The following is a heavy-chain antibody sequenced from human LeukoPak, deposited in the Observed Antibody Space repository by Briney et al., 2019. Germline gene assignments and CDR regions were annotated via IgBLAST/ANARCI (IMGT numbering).Heavy chain of an antibody. Sequence: SETLSLTCTVSGGSISTYYWSWIRQPAGKGLEWIGRIYISGSTNYNPSLKSRVTMSVDTSKNQFSLKLSSVTAADTAVYYCAKGVGGSANYYYMDVWGKGTTVTVSS. V-gene: IGHV4-4*07. CDR3: AKGVGGSANYYYMDV. CDR2: IYISGST. CDR1: GGSISTYY. J-gene: IGHJ6*03. D-gene: IGHD3-10*01.